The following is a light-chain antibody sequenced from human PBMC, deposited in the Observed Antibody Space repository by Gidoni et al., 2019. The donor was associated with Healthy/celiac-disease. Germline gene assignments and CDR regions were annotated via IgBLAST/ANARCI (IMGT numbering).Light chain of an antibody. Sequence: EIVLTQSPATLSLSPEERATLSCRASQSVSSYLAWYQQKPGQAPRLLIYDASNRATGIPPRFSGSGSGTDFTLTISSLEHEDFAVYYCQQRSNWPLTFXGXTKVEIK. V-gene: IGKV3-11*01. CDR2: DAS. J-gene: IGKJ4*01. CDR1: QSVSSY. CDR3: QQRSNWPLT.